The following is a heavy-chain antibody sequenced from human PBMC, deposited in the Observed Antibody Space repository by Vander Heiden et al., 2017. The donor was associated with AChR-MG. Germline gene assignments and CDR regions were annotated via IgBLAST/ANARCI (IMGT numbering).Heavy chain of an antibody. V-gene: IGHV1-46*01. J-gene: IGHJ6*02. Sequence: QVQLVQSRAEVKTPAASVTVCCMASGYTFTSYHMHRVRQSPGQGLEWMGIINPSGGSTSYAQKYQDRVTMTRDTSTSTVYMELSNLRSEDTAVYYCARTMVRGVISRYYYGMDVWGQGPTGTVSS. CDR3: ARTMVRGVISRYYYGMDV. D-gene: IGHD3-10*01. CDR1: GYTFTSYH. CDR2: INPSGGST.